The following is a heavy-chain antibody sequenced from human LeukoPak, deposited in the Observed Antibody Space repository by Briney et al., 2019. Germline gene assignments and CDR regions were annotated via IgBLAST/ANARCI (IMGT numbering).Heavy chain of an antibody. Sequence: GGSLRLSCAASEFTFSSYGMHWVRQAPGKGLEWVAVIWYDGSNKYYADSVKGRFTISRDNSKNTLYLQMNSLRAEDTAVYYCARDSQRTYSSSWGAQNWFDPWGQGTLVTVSS. D-gene: IGHD6-13*01. CDR3: ARDSQRTYSSSWGAQNWFDP. CDR1: EFTFSSYG. V-gene: IGHV3-33*08. J-gene: IGHJ5*02. CDR2: IWYDGSNK.